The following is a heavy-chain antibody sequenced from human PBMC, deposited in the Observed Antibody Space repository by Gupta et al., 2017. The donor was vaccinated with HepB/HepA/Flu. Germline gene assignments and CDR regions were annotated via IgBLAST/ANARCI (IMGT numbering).Heavy chain of an antibody. D-gene: IGHD3-22*01. CDR3: ARHLDYYDSSGFCHYYYYMDA. Sequence: QLQLQESGPGLVKPSATLSLTCTVSGGSVHPGSYYWRWIRQPPGKGREWIGSAYFDGTTYYNPSLKRRVTISGDTSRNLFSLKLRSVTAADTGVYYCARHLDYYDSSGFCHYYYYMDAWGKGATVTVSS. J-gene: IGHJ6*03. CDR1: GGSVHPGSYY. V-gene: IGHV4-39*01. CDR2: AYFDGTT.